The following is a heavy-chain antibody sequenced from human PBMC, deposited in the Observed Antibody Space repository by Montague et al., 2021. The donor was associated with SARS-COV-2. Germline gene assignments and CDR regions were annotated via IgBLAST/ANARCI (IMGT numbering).Heavy chain of an antibody. CDR1: GGSISSYY. Sequence: ETLSLTCTVSGGSISSYYWGWIRQPPGKGLEWIGYIYYSGSTNYNPSLKSRVTISVDTSKNQFSLKLSSVTAADTAVYYCARYGSGKYHADYSGSYHLDYWGQGTLVTVSS. CDR3: ARYGSGKYHADYSGSYHLDY. V-gene: IGHV4-59*01. CDR2: IYYSGST. D-gene: IGHD1-26*01. J-gene: IGHJ4*02.